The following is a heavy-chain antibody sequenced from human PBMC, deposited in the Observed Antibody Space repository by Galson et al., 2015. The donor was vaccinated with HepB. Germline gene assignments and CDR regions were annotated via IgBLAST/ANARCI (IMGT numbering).Heavy chain of an antibody. Sequence: SVKVSCKASGGTFSSYAISWVRQAPGQGLEWMGGIIPILGIANYAQKFQGRVTITADKSTSTAYMELSSLRSEDTAVYYCARERPPVYRYQLPTTGYYMDVWGKGTTVTVSS. CDR1: GGTFSSYA. CDR2: IIPILGIA. V-gene: IGHV1-69*10. CDR3: ARERPPVYRYQLPTTGYYMDV. J-gene: IGHJ6*03. D-gene: IGHD2-2*01.